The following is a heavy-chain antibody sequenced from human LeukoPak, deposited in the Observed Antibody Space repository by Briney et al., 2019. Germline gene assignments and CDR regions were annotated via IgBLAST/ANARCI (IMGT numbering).Heavy chain of an antibody. V-gene: IGHV1-8*01. CDR2: MNPNSGNT. D-gene: IGHD1-1*01. CDR1: GYTFTSYD. J-gene: IGHJ6*02. Sequence: ASVKVSCKASGYTFTSYDINWVRQATGQGLEWMGCMNPNSGNTGYAQKFQGRVTMTRNTSISTAYMELSSLRSEDTAVYYCARGPPFTLRGQHYYYYGMDVWGQGTTVTVSS. CDR3: ARGPPFTLRGQHYYYYGMDV.